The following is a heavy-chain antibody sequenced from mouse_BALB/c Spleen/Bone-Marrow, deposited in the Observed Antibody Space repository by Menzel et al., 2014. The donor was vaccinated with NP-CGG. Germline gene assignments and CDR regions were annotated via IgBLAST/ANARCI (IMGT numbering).Heavy chain of an antibody. V-gene: IGHV1-7*01. CDR2: INPSTGYT. CDR3: VRGYYGSSLVY. Sequence: VQLQQSGAELAKPGASVKMSCKASAYTFTSYWMHWVKRRPGQGLEWIGYINPSTGYTEYNQKFKDKATLTADKSSSTAYMQLSSLTSEDSAVYYCVRGYYGSSLVYWGQGTLVTVSA. D-gene: IGHD1-1*01. J-gene: IGHJ3*01. CDR1: AYTFTSYW.